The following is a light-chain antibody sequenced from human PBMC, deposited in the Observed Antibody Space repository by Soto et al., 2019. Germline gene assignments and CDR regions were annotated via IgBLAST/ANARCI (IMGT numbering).Light chain of an antibody. CDR2: EVS. Sequence: QSALTQPASVSGSPGQSITISCTGTSSDVGVYKYVSWYQHHPGKAPKLIIHEVSSRPSGVSDRFSGSKSGNTASLTISGLQAEDEADYYCSSYTSSATLVFGVGTKVTVL. J-gene: IGLJ2*01. V-gene: IGLV2-14*01. CDR3: SSYTSSATLV. CDR1: SSDVGVYKY.